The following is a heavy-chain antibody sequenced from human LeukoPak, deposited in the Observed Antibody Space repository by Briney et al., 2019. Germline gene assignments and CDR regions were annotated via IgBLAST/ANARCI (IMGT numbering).Heavy chain of an antibody. V-gene: IGHV3-23*01. CDR1: GSTFTSFA. CDR2: FSGTTST. CDR3: TKLKQWQPQRYFFEY. D-gene: IGHD6-19*01. Sequence: RGSLRLSCAASGSTFTSFAMSWVRQAPGKGLEWVSTFSGTTSTYYADSVKGRVTISRDNSKNTLYLQMNSLRADDTAVYYCTKLKQWQPQRYFFEYWGQGALVTVAS. J-gene: IGHJ4*02.